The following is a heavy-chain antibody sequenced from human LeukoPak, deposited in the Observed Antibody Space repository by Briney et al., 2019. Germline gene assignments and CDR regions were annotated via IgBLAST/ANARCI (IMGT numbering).Heavy chain of an antibody. V-gene: IGHV1-24*01. CDR2: FDPEDGET. CDR3: ATDFFEPAGMDV. Sequence: GASVEVSCKVSGYTLTELSMHWVRQAPGKGLEWMGGFDPEDGETIYAQKFQGRVTMTEDTSTDTAYMELSSLRSEDTAVYYCATDFFEPAGMDVRGKGTTVTVSS. D-gene: IGHD2/OR15-2a*01. J-gene: IGHJ6*03. CDR1: GYTLTELS.